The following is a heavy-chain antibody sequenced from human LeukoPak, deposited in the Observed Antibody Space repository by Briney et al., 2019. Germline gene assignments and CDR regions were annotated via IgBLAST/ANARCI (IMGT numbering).Heavy chain of an antibody. D-gene: IGHD6-13*01. J-gene: IGHJ4*02. CDR1: GFTFSSTS. CDR2: TVGGGDGT. Sequence: PGGSLRLSCAASGFTFSSTSMSWVRQAPGKGLEWVAVTVGGGDGTYYADSVKGRFTISRDNSNNTLYLQMNSLRAEDTAVYYCAKTRPLDSSSWSHGDYWGQGTLVTVSS. CDR3: AKTRPLDSSSWSHGDY. V-gene: IGHV3-23*01.